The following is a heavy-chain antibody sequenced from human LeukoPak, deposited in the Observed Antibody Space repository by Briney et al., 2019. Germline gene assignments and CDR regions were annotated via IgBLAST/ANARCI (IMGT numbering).Heavy chain of an antibody. CDR3: AKTLGTSGYFDY. V-gene: IGHV3-30*02. CDR2: IWYDGSNK. D-gene: IGHD7-27*01. J-gene: IGHJ4*02. Sequence: GGSLRLSCAASGFTFSSYGMHWVRQAPGKGLEWVAVIWYDGSNKYYADSVKGRFTISRDNSKNTLYVQMNSVRAEDSAVYYCAKTLGTSGYFDYWGQGTLVTVSS. CDR1: GFTFSSYG.